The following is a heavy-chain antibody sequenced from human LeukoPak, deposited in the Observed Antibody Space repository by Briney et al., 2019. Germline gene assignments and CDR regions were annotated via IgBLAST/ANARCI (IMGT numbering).Heavy chain of an antibody. CDR3: ARGIHDNIF. Sequence: GGSLRLSCAASGFTISVHWMAWVRQAPGKWLEWVADINTDGSERYYVGSVRGRFNISRDNAKNSVYLQMNSLGVEDAAVYSCARGIHDNIFGGQGPQVPVSS. D-gene: IGHD1-1*01. J-gene: IGHJ4*02. V-gene: IGHV3-7*01. CDR1: GFTISVHW. CDR2: INTDGSER.